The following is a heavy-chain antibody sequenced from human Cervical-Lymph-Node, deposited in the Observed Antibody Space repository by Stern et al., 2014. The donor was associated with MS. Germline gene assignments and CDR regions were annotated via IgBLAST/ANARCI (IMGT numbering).Heavy chain of an antibody. Sequence: VQLVESGAEVQKPGASVKVSCKVSGYTLTELSMHWVRQAPGKGLEWMGGFDPEECERNYAQKCQGRVTMTEDTSTDTAYMELSSLRSEDTAVYYCATAEGKDPAAMFGHWGQGTLVTVSS. D-gene: IGHD2-2*01. V-gene: IGHV1-24*01. CDR1: GYTLTELS. CDR3: ATAEGKDPAAMFGH. J-gene: IGHJ4*02. CDR2: FDPEECER.